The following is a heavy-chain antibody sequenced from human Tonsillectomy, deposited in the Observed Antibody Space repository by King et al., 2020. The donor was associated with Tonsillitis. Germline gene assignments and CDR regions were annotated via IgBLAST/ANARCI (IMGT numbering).Heavy chain of an antibody. Sequence: VQLQESGPGLVKPSETLSLSCTVSDGSISNYYWTWIRQPPGKGLEWIGHIDDSGSTNYNPSLKSRVTISLGTSKNQLSLNLNSVTAADTAVYYCAREVGGWVGELFINKFAPRGQGTLVTVSS. V-gene: IGHV4-59*01. CDR1: DGSISNYY. J-gene: IGHJ5*02. D-gene: IGHD3-10*01. CDR2: IDDSGST. CDR3: AREVGGWVGELFINKFAP.